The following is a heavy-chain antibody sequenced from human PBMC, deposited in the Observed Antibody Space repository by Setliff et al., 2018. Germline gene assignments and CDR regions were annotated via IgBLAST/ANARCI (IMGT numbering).Heavy chain of an antibody. J-gene: IGHJ5*02. D-gene: IGHD6-13*01. CDR2: INPNSGGT. CDR1: GYTFTGYY. Sequence: ASVKVSCKASGYTFTGYYMHWVRQAPGQGLEWMGWINPNSGGTNYAQKFQGRVTMTRDTSISTAYMELRSLRSDDTAVYYCALEEYTSRWTKRFDPWGQGTLVTVSS. V-gene: IGHV1-2*02. CDR3: ALEEYTSRWTKRFDP.